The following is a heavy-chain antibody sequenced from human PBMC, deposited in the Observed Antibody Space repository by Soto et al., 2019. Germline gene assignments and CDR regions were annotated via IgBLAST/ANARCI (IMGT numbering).Heavy chain of an antibody. CDR2: IHYSGRT. CDR1: NGSISGFY. Sequence: SETLSLTCSVSNGSISGFYWTWIRQPPGKILEWIGYIHYSGRTDYNPSLTSRATMSVDTSKNQFSLNIKSITAADTAVYYCVRVGVGIGNHFDSWGRGTLVTVSS. D-gene: IGHD1-26*01. V-gene: IGHV4-59*12. J-gene: IGHJ4*02. CDR3: VRVGVGIGNHFDS.